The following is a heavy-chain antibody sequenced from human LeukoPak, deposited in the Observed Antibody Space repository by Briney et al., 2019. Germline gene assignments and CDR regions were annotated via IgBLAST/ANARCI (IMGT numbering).Heavy chain of an antibody. CDR2: IYHTGST. CDR1: GYSISRGYY. Sequence: SETLSLTCGVSGYSISRGYYWAWIRQPPGKGLEWIGTIYHTGSTYYTPSLGSRVTISVDTSKNEFSLNLNSVTAADTAVYYCARAGWIITSGIDYWGQGAPVTVSS. D-gene: IGHD3-10*01. J-gene: IGHJ4*02. CDR3: ARAGWIITSGIDY. V-gene: IGHV4-38-2*01.